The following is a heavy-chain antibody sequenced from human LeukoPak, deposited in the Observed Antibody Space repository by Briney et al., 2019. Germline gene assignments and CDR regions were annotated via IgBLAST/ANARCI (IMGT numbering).Heavy chain of an antibody. V-gene: IGHV4-39*07. D-gene: IGHD2-2*01. CDR1: GGSISSSSYY. Sequence: SETLSLTCTVSGGSISSSSYYWGWIRQPPGKGLEWIGSIYYSGSTYYNPSLKSRVTISVDTSKNQFSLKLSSVTAADTAVYYCARAVVPAATKEYYFDYWGQGTLVTVSS. CDR2: IYYSGST. J-gene: IGHJ4*02. CDR3: ARAVVPAATKEYYFDY.